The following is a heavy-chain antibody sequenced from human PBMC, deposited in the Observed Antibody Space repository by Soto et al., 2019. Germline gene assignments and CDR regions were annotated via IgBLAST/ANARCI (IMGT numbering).Heavy chain of an antibody. V-gene: IGHV4-34*01. J-gene: IGHJ5*02. CDR3: ARRREYFSGTSCSDLWFDP. Sequence: SETLSLTCAVYGGSFSDYYWSWIRQPPGKGLEWIGEINHSGSTNYNPSLKSRVTISVDTSKNQFSLKLSSVTAADTAVYYCARRREYFSGTSCSDLWFDPWGQGTLVTVSS. CDR2: INHSGST. D-gene: IGHD2-2*01. CDR1: GGSFSDYY.